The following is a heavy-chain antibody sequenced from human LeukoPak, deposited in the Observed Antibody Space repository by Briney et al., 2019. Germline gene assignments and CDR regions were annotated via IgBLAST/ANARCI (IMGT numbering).Heavy chain of an antibody. CDR2: IYPGDSDT. D-gene: IGHD6-13*01. CDR1: GYSFTSYW. V-gene: IGHV5-51*01. J-gene: IGHJ5*02. Sequence: GESLKISCKGSGYSFTSYWIGWVRQMPGKGLEWMGIIYPGDSDTRYSPSFQGQVTISADKSISTAYLQWSSLKASDTAMYYCARDHRGSSSWQNNWFDPWGQGTLVTVSS. CDR3: ARDHRGSSSWQNNWFDP.